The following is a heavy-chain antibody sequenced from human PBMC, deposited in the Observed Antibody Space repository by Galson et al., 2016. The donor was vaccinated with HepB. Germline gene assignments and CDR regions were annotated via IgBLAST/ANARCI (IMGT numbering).Heavy chain of an antibody. CDR2: MSGSGGNT. D-gene: IGHD6-19*01. V-gene: IGHV3-23*01. J-gene: IGHJ4*02. CDR1: GLTFSSYG. CDR3: AKAPSGWSYYFDY. Sequence: SLRLSCAASGLTFSSYGMSWVRQAPGKGLEWVSTMSGSGGNTYYVDSVKGRFTISRDNSRNTVFLQMNSLTAEDTAVYYCAKAPSGWSYYFDYWGQGILVTVSS.